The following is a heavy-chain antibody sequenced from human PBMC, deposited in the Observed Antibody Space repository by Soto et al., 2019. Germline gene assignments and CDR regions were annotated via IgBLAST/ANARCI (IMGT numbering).Heavy chain of an antibody. J-gene: IGHJ4*02. CDR3: ARGGVDYYDSSGYYFSPYYFDY. Sequence: SETLSLTCAVSGGSISSGSYSWSWIRQPPGKGLEWIGYIYHSGSTYYYPSLKSRVTISVDRSKNQFSLKLSSVTAADTAVYYCARGGVDYYDSSGYYFSPYYFDYWGQGTLVTVSS. D-gene: IGHD3-22*01. V-gene: IGHV4-30-2*01. CDR1: GGSISSGSYS. CDR2: IYHSGST.